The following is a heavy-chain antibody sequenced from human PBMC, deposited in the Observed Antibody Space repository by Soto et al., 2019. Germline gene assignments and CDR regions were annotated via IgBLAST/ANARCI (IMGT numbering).Heavy chain of an antibody. D-gene: IGHD6-13*01. J-gene: IGHJ5*02. CDR3: ARDLYGAAAGTGGFDP. CDR2: IWYDGSNK. V-gene: IGHV3-33*01. Sequence: GGSLRLSCAASGFTFSSYGMHWVRQAPGKGLEWVAVIWYDGSNKYYADSVKGRFTISRDNSKNTLYLQMNSLRAEDTAVYYCARDLYGAAAGTGGFDPWGQGTLVTVSS. CDR1: GFTFSSYG.